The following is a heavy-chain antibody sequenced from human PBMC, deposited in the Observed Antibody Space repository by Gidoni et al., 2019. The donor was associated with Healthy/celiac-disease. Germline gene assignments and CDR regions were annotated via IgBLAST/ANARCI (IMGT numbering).Heavy chain of an antibody. D-gene: IGHD3-3*01. Sequence: APGQGLEWMGGIIPIFGTANYAQKFQGRVTITADESTSTAYMELSSLRSEDTAVYYCARDQLRFLEWFTLERWGQGTLVTVSS. J-gene: IGHJ4*02. V-gene: IGHV1-69*01. CDR2: IIPIFGTA. CDR3: ARDQLRFLEWFTLER.